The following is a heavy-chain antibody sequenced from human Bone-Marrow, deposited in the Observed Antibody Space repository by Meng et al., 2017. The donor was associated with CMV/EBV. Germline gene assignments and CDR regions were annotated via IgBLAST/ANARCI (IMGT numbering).Heavy chain of an antibody. V-gene: IGHV3-7*03. CDR2: IKQDGSEK. CDR1: GFTFSSYW. D-gene: IGHD3-22*01. J-gene: IGHJ4*02. Sequence: GGSLRLSCAASGFTFSSYWMSWVRQAPGKGLEWVANIKQDGSEKYYVDSVKGRFTISRDNAKNSLYLQMNSLRAEDTAVYYCARDQDHYYDSSGYYDYWGQGTLVTVSS. CDR3: ARDQDHYYDSSGYYDY.